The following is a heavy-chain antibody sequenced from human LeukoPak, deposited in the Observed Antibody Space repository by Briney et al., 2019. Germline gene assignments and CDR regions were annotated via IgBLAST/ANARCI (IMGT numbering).Heavy chain of an antibody. CDR3: ARVVAAATYYFDY. D-gene: IGHD6-13*01. V-gene: IGHV4-59*01. CDR1: GGSITTYY. J-gene: IGHJ4*02. Sequence: SETLSLTCTVSGGSITTYYWTWIRQPPGKGLEWIGYIYSSGSANYNPSLKSRITISVDTSRNQLSLKLSSVTAADTAVYYCARVVAAATYYFDYWGQGTLVTVSS. CDR2: IYSSGSA.